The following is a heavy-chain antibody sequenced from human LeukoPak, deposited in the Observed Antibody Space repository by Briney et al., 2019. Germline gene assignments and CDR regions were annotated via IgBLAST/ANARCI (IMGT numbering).Heavy chain of an antibody. D-gene: IGHD5-12*01. V-gene: IGHV3-30-3*01. J-gene: IGHJ5*02. Sequence: GGSLRLSCAASGFTFSSYAMHWVRQAPGKGLEWVAVISYDGSNKYYADSVKGRFTISRDNSKNTLYLQMDSLRAEDTAVYYCAREGYSGHDWLGLSNWFDPWGQGTLVTVSS. CDR2: ISYDGSNK. CDR1: GFTFSSYA. CDR3: AREGYSGHDWLGLSNWFDP.